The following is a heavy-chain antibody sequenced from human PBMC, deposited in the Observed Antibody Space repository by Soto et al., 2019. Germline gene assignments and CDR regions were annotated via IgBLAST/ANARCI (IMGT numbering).Heavy chain of an antibody. CDR3: ARDPAAHAVAEAEYFQH. V-gene: IGHV3-33*08. D-gene: IGHD6-19*01. Sequence: GGSLRLSCAASGFTFSNYWMSWVRQAPGKGLEWVAVIRYEGSNKYYADSVKGRFTISRDNSKNTLYLQMNSLRAEDTAVYYCARDPAAHAVAEAEYFQHWGQGTLVTVSS. CDR2: IRYEGSNK. CDR1: GFTFSNYW. J-gene: IGHJ1*01.